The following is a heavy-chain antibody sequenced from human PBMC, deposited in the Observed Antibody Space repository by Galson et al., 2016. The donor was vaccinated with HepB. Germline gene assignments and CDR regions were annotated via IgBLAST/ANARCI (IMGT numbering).Heavy chain of an antibody. CDR3: ARHRWAPGDFDL. D-gene: IGHD1-1*01. V-gene: IGHV4-34*01. CDR2: VNHSGST. CDR1: IGSFSGYY. Sequence: ETLSLTCAVYIGSFSGYYWTWIRQPPGKRLEWIGEVNHSGSTNYDPSLKSRVTISVDTSKNQFSLTLRSVTAADTAVYYCARHRWAPGDFDLWGRGTLVTVSS. J-gene: IGHJ2*01.